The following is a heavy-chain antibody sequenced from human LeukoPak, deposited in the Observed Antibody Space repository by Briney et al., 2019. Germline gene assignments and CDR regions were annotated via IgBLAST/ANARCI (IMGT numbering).Heavy chain of an antibody. J-gene: IGHJ4*02. CDR1: GFTFSSYS. CDR2: ISSSSSYI. D-gene: IGHD2-2*01. V-gene: IGHV3-21*01. Sequence: GGSLRLSCAASGFTFSSYSMNWVRQAPGKGLEWVSSISSSSSYIYYADSVKGRFTISRDNAKNSLYLQMNSLRAEDTAVYYCARDLHCSSTSCYRVVYYFDYWGQGTLVTVSS. CDR3: ARDLHCSSTSCYRVVYYFDY.